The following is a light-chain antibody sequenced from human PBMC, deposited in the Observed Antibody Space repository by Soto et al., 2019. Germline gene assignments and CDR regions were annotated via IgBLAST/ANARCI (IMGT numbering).Light chain of an antibody. CDR2: GAS. V-gene: IGKV3-20*01. CDR1: QSIGNNY. Sequence: EIVLTQSPGTLSLSPRERATLSCRASQSIGNNYLAWYQHKPGQAPRLLIYGASNRAPGIPDRFSGSGSGTDFTLTIRRLEHEDFAIYYCQQYAASPRTFGQGTQVEVK. J-gene: IGKJ1*01. CDR3: QQYAASPRT.